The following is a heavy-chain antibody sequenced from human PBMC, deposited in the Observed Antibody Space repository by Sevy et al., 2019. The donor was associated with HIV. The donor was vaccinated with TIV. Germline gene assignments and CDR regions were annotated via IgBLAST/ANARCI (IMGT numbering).Heavy chain of an antibody. Sequence: GGSLRLSCAASGFTFNRYSMHWVRQAPGKGLEWVATISFDATNKHYPDSVKGRFTISRDNFQNSLFLQMDSLRPEDTAVYYCARLGVYGSSPQKNSWGQGAQVTVSS. CDR1: GFTFNRYS. CDR2: ISFDATNK. D-gene: IGHD6-13*01. J-gene: IGHJ4*02. V-gene: IGHV3-30-3*01. CDR3: ARLGVYGSSPQKNS.